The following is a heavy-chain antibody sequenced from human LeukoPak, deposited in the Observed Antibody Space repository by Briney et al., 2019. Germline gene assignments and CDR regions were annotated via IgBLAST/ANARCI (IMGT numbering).Heavy chain of an antibody. J-gene: IGHJ4*02. Sequence: SETLSLTCAVYGGSFSGYYWSWIRQPPGKGLEWIGEINHSGSTNYNPSLKSRVTISVDTSKNQFSLKLSSVTAADTAVYYCARGEGIAAAGRRRADYWGQGTLVTVSS. CDR3: ARGEGIAAAGRRRADY. D-gene: IGHD6-13*01. V-gene: IGHV4-34*01. CDR1: GGSFSGYY. CDR2: INHSGST.